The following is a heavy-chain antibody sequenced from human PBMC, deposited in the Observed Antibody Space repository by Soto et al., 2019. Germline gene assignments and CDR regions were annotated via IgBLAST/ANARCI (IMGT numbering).Heavy chain of an antibody. V-gene: IGHV3-7*01. CDR3: MRGRSTYPS. CDR2: IKPDESDK. D-gene: IGHD4-4*01. CDR1: GFTFSDSL. J-gene: IGHJ4*02. Sequence: GGSLRLSCTASGFTFSDSLMTWVRQAPGKGLEWVARIKPDESDKKYADSVKGRFSISRDKAKNSMYLQMDSLRGEDTAVYYCMRGRSTYPSWGQAIMITV.